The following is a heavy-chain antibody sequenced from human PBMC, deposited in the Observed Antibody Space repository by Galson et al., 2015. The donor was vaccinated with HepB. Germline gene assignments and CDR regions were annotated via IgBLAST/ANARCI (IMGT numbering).Heavy chain of an antibody. D-gene: IGHD3-22*01. CDR3: ARDKRITMTPNAFDI. CDR2: ISSSSSYI. J-gene: IGHJ3*02. CDR1: GFTFSSYS. Sequence: SLRLSCAASGFTFSSYSMNWVRQAPGKGLEWVSSISSSSSYIYYADSVKGRFTISRDNAKNSLYLQMNSLRAEDTAVYYCARDKRITMTPNAFDIWGQGTMVTVSS. V-gene: IGHV3-21*01.